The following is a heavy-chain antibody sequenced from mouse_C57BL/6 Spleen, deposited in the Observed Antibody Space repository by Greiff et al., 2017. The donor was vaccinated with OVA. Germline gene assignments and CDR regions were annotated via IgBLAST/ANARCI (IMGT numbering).Heavy chain of an antibody. D-gene: IGHD2-4*01. V-gene: IGHV2-3*01. J-gene: IGHJ3*01. CDR3: AKMDDYPWFAY. CDR1: GFSFTSYG. Sequence: VQRVESGPGLVAPSQSLSITCTVSGFSFTSYGVSWVRQPPGTGLAWLGVIWGDGSTNYHSALISRLCISKDNSKSQVFLKLNSLQTDDTATYYCAKMDDYPWFAYWGQGTLVTVSA. CDR2: IWGDGST.